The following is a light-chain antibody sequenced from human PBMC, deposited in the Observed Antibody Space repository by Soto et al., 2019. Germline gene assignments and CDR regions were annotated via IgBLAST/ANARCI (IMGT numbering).Light chain of an antibody. CDR2: DVS. CDR3: QQYNSYSPWT. J-gene: IGKJ1*01. V-gene: IGKV1-5*01. Sequence: DIQMTQSPSTLSASLGDRVTITCQASQSISSWLAWYQQKPGKAPNLLIYDVSSLESGVPSRFSGSGSGTEFTLTINSLQPDDFATYYCQQYNSYSPWTFGQGTKVDIK. CDR1: QSISSW.